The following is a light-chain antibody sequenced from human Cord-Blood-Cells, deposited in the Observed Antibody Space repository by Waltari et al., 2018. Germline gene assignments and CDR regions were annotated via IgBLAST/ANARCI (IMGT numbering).Light chain of an antibody. CDR1: LSDDWSYNL. V-gene: IGLV2-23*01. Sequence: QSALPQPASVSGSPGQSITIPCTGTLSDDWSYNLVSWYQQHPGKAPKLMIYEGSKRPSGVSNRFSGSKSGNTASLTISGLQAEDEADYYCCSYAGSSTVFGGGTKLTVL. CDR2: EGS. CDR3: CSYAGSSTV. J-gene: IGLJ3*02.